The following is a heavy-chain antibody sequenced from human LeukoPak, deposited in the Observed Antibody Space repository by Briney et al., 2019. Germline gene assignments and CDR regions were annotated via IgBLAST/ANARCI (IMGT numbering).Heavy chain of an antibody. V-gene: IGHV3-7*01. CDR3: ARETPDSSGWD. Sequence: GGSLRLSCAASGFTLSTYWMSWVRQAPGKGLEWVANIKQDGSQKYYVDSVKGRFTISRDNAKNSLYLQMNSLRTEDTAVYYCARETPDSSGWDWGQGTLVTVSS. D-gene: IGHD6-19*01. CDR2: IKQDGSQK. CDR1: GFTLSTYW. J-gene: IGHJ4*02.